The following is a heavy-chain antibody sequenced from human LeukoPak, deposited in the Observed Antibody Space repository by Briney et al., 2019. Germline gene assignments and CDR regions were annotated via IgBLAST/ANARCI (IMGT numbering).Heavy chain of an antibody. J-gene: IGHJ4*02. Sequence: SETLSLTCSVPGGSISSSGHSWGWIRQPPGKGLEWIGIITYSGNSNYNPSLKSRVTISVDASNNQFSLKLTSMTAADTAVYYCVRRCYSGGVYYYFDYWGQGTLVTVSS. CDR2: ITYSGNS. V-gene: IGHV4-39*01. D-gene: IGHD2-15*01. CDR1: GGSISSSGHS. CDR3: VRRCYSGGVYYYFDY.